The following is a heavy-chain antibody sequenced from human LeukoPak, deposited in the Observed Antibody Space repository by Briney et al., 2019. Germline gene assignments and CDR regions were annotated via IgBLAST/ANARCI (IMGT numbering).Heavy chain of an antibody. CDR3: AKAPQWSSSSTSYFDY. J-gene: IGHJ4*02. CDR2: FSWNSGSI. V-gene: IGHV3-9*01. Sequence: GRSLRLSCAPSGFTFYEYAMHWARQAPGKGLEWVSGFSWNSGSIGYADSVKGRFTNSRDNAKNSLYLQMNSLRAEDTALYYCAKAPQWSSSSTSYFDYWGQGTLVTFSS. CDR1: GFTFYEYA. D-gene: IGHD6-6*01.